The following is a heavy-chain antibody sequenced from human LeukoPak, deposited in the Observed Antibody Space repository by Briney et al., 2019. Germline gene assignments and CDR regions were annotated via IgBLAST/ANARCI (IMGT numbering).Heavy chain of an antibody. V-gene: IGHV5-51*01. CDR2: IYPGDSDT. CDR1: GYIFTSYW. J-gene: IGHJ4*02. CDR3: ARRGLYGSGTYYADY. D-gene: IGHD3-10*01. Sequence: GESLKISCKGSGYIFTSYWIGWVRQMPGKGLEWMGIIYPGDSDTRYSPSFQGQVTISADKSISTAYLQWSSLKASDTAMYHCARRGLYGSGTYYADYWGQGTLLTVSS.